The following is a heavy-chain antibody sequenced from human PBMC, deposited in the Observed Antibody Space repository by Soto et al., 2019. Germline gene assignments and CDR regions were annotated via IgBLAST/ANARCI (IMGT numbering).Heavy chain of an antibody. CDR3: AHGSCGYYYFDY. V-gene: IGHV2-5*02. Sequence: QITLKESGPTLVKPTQTLTLTCTFSGFSLSTSGVGVGWIRQPPGKALEWLALIYWDDDKRYIPSLKSRLTMAKDTFKNQVVLTVTNLDPVDTATYYCAHGSCGYYYFDYWGQGTLVTVSS. D-gene: IGHD3-22*01. J-gene: IGHJ4*02. CDR1: GFSLSTSGVG. CDR2: IYWDDDK.